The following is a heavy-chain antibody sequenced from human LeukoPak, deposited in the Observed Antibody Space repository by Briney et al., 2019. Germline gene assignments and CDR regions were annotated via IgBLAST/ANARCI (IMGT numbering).Heavy chain of an antibody. J-gene: IGHJ6*02. D-gene: IGHD1-26*01. Sequence: PGGPLRLSCAASGFTFSSYAMSWVRQAPGKGLEWVSAISGRGGSTYYADSVKGRFTISRDNSKNTLYLQMNSLRAEDTAVYYCAKDQDSGSYNYYYGMDVWGQGTTVTVSS. CDR2: ISGRGGST. CDR1: GFTFSSYA. V-gene: IGHV3-23*01. CDR3: AKDQDSGSYNYYYGMDV.